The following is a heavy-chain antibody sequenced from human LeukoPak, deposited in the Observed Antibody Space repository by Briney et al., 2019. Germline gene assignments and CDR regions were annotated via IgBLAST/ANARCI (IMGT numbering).Heavy chain of an antibody. J-gene: IGHJ4*02. V-gene: IGHV1-69*13. D-gene: IGHD5-18*01. CDR3: ARSQGYSYGSSY. CDR1: GGTFSRFT. Sequence: GASVKVSCKAYGGTFSRFTISWVRQAPGQGFEWMGGITPIFGTANFAQKFQGRVSITADDSTGTAYMELTSLRSADTAVYYCARSQGYSYGSSYWGQGTLVTVSS. CDR2: ITPIFGTA.